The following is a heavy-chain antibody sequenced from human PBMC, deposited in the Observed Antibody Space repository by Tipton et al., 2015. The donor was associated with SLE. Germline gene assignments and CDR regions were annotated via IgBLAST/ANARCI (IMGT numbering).Heavy chain of an antibody. CDR3: ARSGNSSSNWFDP. V-gene: IGHV4-59*01. CDR1: GGSISSYY. D-gene: IGHD6-6*01. J-gene: IGHJ5*02. CDR2: IYYSGST. Sequence: LSLTCTVSGGSISSYYWSWIRQPPGKGLEWIGYIYYSGSTNYNPSLKSRVTISVDTSKNQFSLKLSSVTAADTAVYYCARSGNSSSNWFDPWGQGTLVTVSS.